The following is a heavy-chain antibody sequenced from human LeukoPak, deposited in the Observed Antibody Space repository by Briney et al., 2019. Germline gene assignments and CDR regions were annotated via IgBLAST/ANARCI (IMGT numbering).Heavy chain of an antibody. CDR3: AREVVPRGAWFDP. Sequence: SETLSLTCTVSGGSISSSSYYWGWIRQPPGKGLEWIGSIYYSGSTYYNPSLKSRVTISVDTSKNQFSLKLSSVTAADTAVYYCAREVVPRGAWFDPWGQGTLVTVSS. CDR2: IYYSGST. D-gene: IGHD2-15*01. V-gene: IGHV4-39*07. J-gene: IGHJ5*02. CDR1: GGSISSSSYY.